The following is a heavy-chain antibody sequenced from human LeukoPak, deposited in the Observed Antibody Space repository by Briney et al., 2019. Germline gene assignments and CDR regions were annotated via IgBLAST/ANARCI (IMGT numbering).Heavy chain of an antibody. D-gene: IGHD1-1*01. CDR3: ARMGTFYFDY. CDR2: IYYSGST. V-gene: IGHV4-59*01. Sequence: PSETLSLTCTVSGGSISSYYWSWIRQPPGKGLEWIGYIYYSGSTNSNPPLKSRVTISVDTSKNQCSLRRSSVTDADTAVYYCARMGTFYFDYWGQGTRVTVSS. J-gene: IGHJ4*02. CDR1: GGSISSYY.